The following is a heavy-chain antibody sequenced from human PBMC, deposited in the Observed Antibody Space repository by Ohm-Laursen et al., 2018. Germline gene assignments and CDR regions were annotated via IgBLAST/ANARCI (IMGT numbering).Heavy chain of an antibody. D-gene: IGHD4-23*01. CDR2: INPDSGGS. J-gene: IGHJ5*02. CDR1: GYTFTGYY. CDR3: ARAVRYQLLSDP. V-gene: IGHV1-2*02. Sequence: GASVKVSCKTSGYTFTGYYMHWVRQAPGQGLEWMGWINPDSGGSNYAQKFQGRVTMTRDTSISTAYMELSRLRSDDTAVYYCARAVRYQLLSDPWGQGTLVTVSS.